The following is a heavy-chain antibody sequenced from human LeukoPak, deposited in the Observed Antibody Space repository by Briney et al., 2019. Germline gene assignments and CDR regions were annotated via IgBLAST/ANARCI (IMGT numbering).Heavy chain of an antibody. CDR1: GFTVSSNY. V-gene: IGHV3-53*01. J-gene: IGHJ3*02. D-gene: IGHD3-10*01. CDR2: IYSGGST. Sequence: GGSLRLSCAASGFTVSSNYMSWVRQAPGKGLEWVSVIYSGGSTYYADSVKGRFTISRGNSKNTLYLQMNSLRAEDTAVYYCARDWTMVRGNAFDIWGQGAMVTVSS. CDR3: ARDWTMVRGNAFDI.